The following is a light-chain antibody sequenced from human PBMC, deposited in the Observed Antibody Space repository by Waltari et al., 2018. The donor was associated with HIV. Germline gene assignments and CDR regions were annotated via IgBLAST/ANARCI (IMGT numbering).Light chain of an antibody. CDR2: DAS. J-gene: IGKJ1*01. CDR3: QQLNSNPWT. CDR1: QAISTY. Sequence: DIQLTQSPSFLSASVGDRVTITCRASQAISTYLAWYQHRPGKAPNLLIEDASTLQTGVPSRFSGSGSVTEFTLTIDSLQPEDFVTYYCQQLNSNPWTFGQGTKVEIK. V-gene: IGKV1-9*01.